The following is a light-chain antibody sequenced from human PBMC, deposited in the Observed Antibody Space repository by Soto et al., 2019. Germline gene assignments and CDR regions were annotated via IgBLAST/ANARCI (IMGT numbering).Light chain of an antibody. J-gene: IGLJ1*01. V-gene: IGLV2-14*01. CDR1: SSDVGGYNY. CDR3: GSYTTSSTVV. Sequence: QSVLTQPASVSGSPGQSITISCTGTSSDVGGYNYVSWYQQHPGKAPKLMIYEVSNRPSGVSYRLSGSKSGNTASLTISGLQAEDEADYYCGSYTTSSTVVFGTGTKLTVL. CDR2: EVS.